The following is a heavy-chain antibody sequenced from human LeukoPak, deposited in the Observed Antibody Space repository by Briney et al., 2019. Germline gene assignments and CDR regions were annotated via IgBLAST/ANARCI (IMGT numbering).Heavy chain of an antibody. CDR1: GFTFDDYG. CDR2: INRNGGST. D-gene: IGHD3-22*01. V-gene: IGHV3-20*04. CDR3: ARGSYYYDSSGYPFDY. J-gene: IGHJ4*02. Sequence: GGSLRLSCAASGFTFDDYGMSWVRQAAGKGLESVSGINRNGGSTGYADSVKGRFTISRDNAKNSLYLQMNSLRAEDTALYYCARGSYYYDSSGYPFDYWGQGTLVTVSS.